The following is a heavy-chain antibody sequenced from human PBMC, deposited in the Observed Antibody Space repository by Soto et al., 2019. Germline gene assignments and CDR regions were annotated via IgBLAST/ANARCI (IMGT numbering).Heavy chain of an antibody. CDR2: ISPSSGET. Sequence: QVPLVQSGPEVKKPGASVKVSCKASGYSFSSYGITWVRQAPGQGLEWMGWISPSSGETNYAQKFQGRVTVTTDTSTTTTSPELRSLKSADTAVYYCARDWLPRFDPWGSGTLVTVSS. CDR3: ARDWLPRFDP. V-gene: IGHV1-18*01. D-gene: IGHD5-12*01. CDR1: GYSFSSYG. J-gene: IGHJ5*02.